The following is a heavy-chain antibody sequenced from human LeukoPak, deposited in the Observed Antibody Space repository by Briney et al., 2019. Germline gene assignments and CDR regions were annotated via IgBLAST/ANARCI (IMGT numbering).Heavy chain of an antibody. J-gene: IGHJ4*02. CDR3: ARGLASGYPPIPFDY. Sequence: SETLSLTCTVSGYSISSGYYWGWIRQPPGKGLEWIGEIIDTGSTKYNSSLKSRVTISVDTSKNEFSLNLTSVTAADTAVYYCARGLASGYPPIPFDYWGQGTLVTVSS. CDR2: IIDTGST. D-gene: IGHD3-3*01. V-gene: IGHV4-38-2*02. CDR1: GYSISSGYY.